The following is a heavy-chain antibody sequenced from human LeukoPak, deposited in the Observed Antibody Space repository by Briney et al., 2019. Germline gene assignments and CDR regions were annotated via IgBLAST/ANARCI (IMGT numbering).Heavy chain of an antibody. V-gene: IGHV3-74*01. Sequence: GGSLRLSCAASGFTFSSYWMHWVRQAPGKGLVWVSRINSDGSSTSYADSVKGRFTIPGDNAKNTLYLQMNSLRAEDTAVYYCARVSSSGWTDGNAFDIWGQGTMVTVSS. J-gene: IGHJ3*02. D-gene: IGHD6-19*01. CDR2: INSDGSST. CDR3: ARVSSSGWTDGNAFDI. CDR1: GFTFSSYW.